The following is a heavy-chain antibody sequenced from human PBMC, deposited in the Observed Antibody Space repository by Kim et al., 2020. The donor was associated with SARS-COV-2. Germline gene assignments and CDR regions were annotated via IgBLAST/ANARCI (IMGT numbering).Heavy chain of an antibody. J-gene: IGHJ4*02. CDR1: G. Sequence: GGGWIRQPPGKALEWLALIYWDDDKRYSPSLKSRLTITKDTSKNQVVLTMTNMDPVDTATYYCAHRQSIIGTSYFDYWGQGTLVTVSS. V-gene: IGHV2-5*02. D-gene: IGHD1-20*01. CDR3: AHRQSIIGTSYFDY. CDR2: IYWDDDK.